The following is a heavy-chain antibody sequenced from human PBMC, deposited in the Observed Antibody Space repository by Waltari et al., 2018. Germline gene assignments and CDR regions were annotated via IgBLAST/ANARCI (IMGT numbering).Heavy chain of an antibody. CDR1: GHTITELS. Sequence: QVPLVQSGPEVTKPGASVKVTCKISGHTITELSMHWVRQAPGKGLEWLGGFDPEYGETVYAQEFQGRVTMTEDTSTDTAYMELSSLRFDDTAIYFCASLGRFVLTAMDVWGPGTTVIV. CDR2: FDPEYGET. V-gene: IGHV1-24*01. D-gene: IGHD6-6*01. J-gene: IGHJ6*02. CDR3: ASLGRFVLTAMDV.